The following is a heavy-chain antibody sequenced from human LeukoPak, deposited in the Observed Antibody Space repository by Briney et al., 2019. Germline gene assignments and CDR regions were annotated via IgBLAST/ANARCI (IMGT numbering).Heavy chain of an antibody. CDR2: ITWNSDST. J-gene: IGHJ5*02. Sequence: GGSLRLSCAASGFSFDYYAMHWVRQPPGKGLEWVSGITWNSDSTGYADSVKGRFTISRDNAKNSLYLQMNSLRAEDTALYYCAKGLYYDILTGNWFDPWGLGTLVTVSS. D-gene: IGHD3-9*01. V-gene: IGHV3-9*01. CDR3: AKGLYYDILTGNWFDP. CDR1: GFSFDYYA.